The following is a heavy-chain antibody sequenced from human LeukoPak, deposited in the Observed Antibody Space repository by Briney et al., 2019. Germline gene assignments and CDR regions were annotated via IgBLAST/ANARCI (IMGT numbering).Heavy chain of an antibody. D-gene: IGHD6-19*01. CDR1: GFTFDDYA. V-gene: IGHV3-9*03. CDR2: ISWNSGSI. CDR3: ARSVAGTFDI. Sequence: SLRLPCAASGFTFDDYAMHWVRQAPGKGLEWVSGISWNSGSIGYADSVKGRFTISRDNAKNSLYLQMNSLRAEDMALYYCARSVAGTFDIWGQGTMVTVSS. J-gene: IGHJ3*02.